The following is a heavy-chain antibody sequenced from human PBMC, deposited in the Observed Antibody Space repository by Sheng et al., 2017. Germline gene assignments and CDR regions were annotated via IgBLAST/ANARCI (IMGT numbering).Heavy chain of an antibody. D-gene: IGHD2-15*01. CDR3: ARSPTLYWPFDY. J-gene: IGHJ4*02. CDR1: VGPSVVTT. Sequence: QVQLQQWGAGLLKPSETLSLDPALSMVGPSVVTTRSWIRQPPGKGLEWIGEINHSGSTNYNPSLKSRVTISVDTSKNQFSLKLSSVTAADTAVYYCARSPTLYWPFDYWGQGTLVTVSS. CDR2: INHSGST. V-gene: IGHV4-34*01.